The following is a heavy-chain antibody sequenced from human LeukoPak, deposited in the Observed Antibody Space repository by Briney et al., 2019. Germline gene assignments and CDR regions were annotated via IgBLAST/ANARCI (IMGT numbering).Heavy chain of an antibody. CDR1: GFTFSSYA. Sequence: PGKSLRLSCAASGFTFSSYAMHWVRQAPGKGLEWVAVISYDGSNKYYADSVKGRFTISRDNSKNTLYLQMNSLRAEDTAVYYCARDREAGVFDYWGQGTLVTVSS. CDR2: ISYDGSNK. V-gene: IGHV3-30-3*01. CDR3: ARDREAGVFDY. D-gene: IGHD1-26*01. J-gene: IGHJ4*02.